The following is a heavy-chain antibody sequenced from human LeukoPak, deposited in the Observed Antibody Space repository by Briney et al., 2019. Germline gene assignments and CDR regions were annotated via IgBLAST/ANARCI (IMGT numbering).Heavy chain of an antibody. CDR1: GGSISSYY. Sequence: SETLSLTCTVSGGSISSYYWSWIRQPPGKGVEWIGYISHSGSTYYNPSLKSRVTISVDTAKNQFSLKLSSVTAADTAVYYCARDSSDYNFDFWGQGTLVTVSS. CDR3: ARDSSDYNFDF. CDR2: ISHSGST. J-gene: IGHJ4*01. D-gene: IGHD3-22*01. V-gene: IGHV4-4*08.